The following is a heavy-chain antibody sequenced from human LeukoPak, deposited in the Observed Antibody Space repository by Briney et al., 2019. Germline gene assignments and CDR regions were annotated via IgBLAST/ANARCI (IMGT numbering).Heavy chain of an antibody. CDR2: IYHSGST. J-gene: IGHJ4*02. V-gene: IGHV4-30-2*01. D-gene: IGHD7-27*01. CDR3: ARRRPELGGYFDY. CDR1: GGSISSGGYY. Sequence: SETLSLTCTVSGGSISSGGYYWSWIRQPPGKGLEWIGYIYHSGSTYYNPSLKSRVTISVDRSKNQFSLKLSSVTAADTAVYYCARRRPELGGYFDYWGQGTLVTVSS.